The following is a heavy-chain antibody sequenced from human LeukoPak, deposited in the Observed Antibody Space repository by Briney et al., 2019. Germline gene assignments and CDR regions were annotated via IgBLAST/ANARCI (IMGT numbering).Heavy chain of an antibody. Sequence: PGGSLRLSCASSRFTFTYHWMIWVGKAPGKGLEWVANINEHGTSHFYGAAVQGRFTITRYNARHSVSLQMTSLRGQDTAIYFYSKQEGRSFGSWGQGPLVTVSS. CDR1: RFTFTYHW. D-gene: IGHD1-14*01. J-gene: IGHJ4*02. V-gene: IGHV3-7*01. CDR3: SKQEGRSFGS. CDR2: INEHGTSH.